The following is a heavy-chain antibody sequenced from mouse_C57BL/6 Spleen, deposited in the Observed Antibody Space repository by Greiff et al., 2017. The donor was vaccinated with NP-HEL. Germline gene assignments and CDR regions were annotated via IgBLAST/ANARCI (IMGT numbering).Heavy chain of an antibody. CDR2: IYPRDGST. V-gene: IGHV1-78*01. J-gene: IGHJ2*01. CDR1: GYTFTDHT. CDR3: ARGVLLWPQTDY. Sequence: VQLQQSDAELVKPGASVKISCKVSGYTFTDHTIHWLKQRPEQGLEWIGYIYPRDGSTKYNEKFKGKATLTADKSSSTAYIQLNSLTSEDSAVDFCARGVLLWPQTDYWGQGTTLTVSS. D-gene: IGHD2-1*01.